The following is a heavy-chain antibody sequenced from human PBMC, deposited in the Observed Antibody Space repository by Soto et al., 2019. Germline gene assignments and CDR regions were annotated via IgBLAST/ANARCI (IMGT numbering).Heavy chain of an antibody. D-gene: IGHD2-8*01. Sequence: SVKVSCKASGGTFSSYAISWVRQAPGQGLEWMGGIIPIFGTANYAQKFQGRVTITADESTSTAYMELSSLRSEDTAVYYCARGFGEEDIVLMVYAQGYYYGMDVWGQGTTVTVSS. CDR1: GGTFSSYA. V-gene: IGHV1-69*13. J-gene: IGHJ6*02. CDR2: IIPIFGTA. CDR3: ARGFGEEDIVLMVYAQGYYYGMDV.